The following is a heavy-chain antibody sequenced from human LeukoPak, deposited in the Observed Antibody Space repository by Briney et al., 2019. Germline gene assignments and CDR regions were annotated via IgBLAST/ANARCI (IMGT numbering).Heavy chain of an antibody. CDR3: AKQMDHVHSSSWWWGFDY. J-gene: IGHJ4*02. V-gene: IGHV3-30*18. CDR1: GFKNNSYG. Sequence: GGTVRLCCAASGFKNNSYGMHWVRQAPGKGLEWVAVISYDGSNKYYADSVNGRFTISRDNSKNTLYLQMNSLRAEDTAVYYCAKQMDHVHSSSWWWGFDYWGQGTLVTVSS. CDR2: ISYDGSNK. D-gene: IGHD6-13*01.